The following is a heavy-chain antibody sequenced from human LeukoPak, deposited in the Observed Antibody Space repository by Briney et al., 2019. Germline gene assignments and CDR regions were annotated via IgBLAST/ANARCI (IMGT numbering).Heavy chain of an antibody. Sequence: GGSLRLSCAASGFTFRYYGMSWVRQAPGKGLEWVSAISGSGGSTYYADSVKGRFTISRDNSKNTLYLQMNSLRAEDTAVYYCAKPLRGLYSGYDLGLNFDYWGQGTLVTVSS. CDR3: AKPLRGLYSGYDLGLNFDY. D-gene: IGHD5-12*01. CDR1: GFTFRYYG. V-gene: IGHV3-23*01. CDR2: ISGSGGST. J-gene: IGHJ4*02.